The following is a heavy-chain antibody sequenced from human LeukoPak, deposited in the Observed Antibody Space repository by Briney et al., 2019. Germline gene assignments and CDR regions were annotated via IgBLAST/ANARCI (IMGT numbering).Heavy chain of an antibody. CDR2: ISGDEIYE. D-gene: IGHD1-1*01. V-gene: IGHV3-30*04. CDR1: GFSFSRYT. J-gene: IGHJ4*02. CDR3: AALDLRRDY. Sequence: GGSLRLSCAASGFSFSRYTMHWVRQAPGKGLAWVASISGDEIYEEYADSMKGRFTISRDNFKNTLSLLMNSLRPEDTAVYYCAALDLRRDYWGQGTLVTVSS.